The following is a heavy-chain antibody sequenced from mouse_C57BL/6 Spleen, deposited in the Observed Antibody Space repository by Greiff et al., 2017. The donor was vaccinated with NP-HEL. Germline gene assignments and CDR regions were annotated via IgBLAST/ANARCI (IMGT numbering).Heavy chain of an antibody. J-gene: IGHJ2*01. Sequence: VKLVESGAELARPGASVKMSCKASGYTFTSYTMHWVKQRPGQGLEWIGYINPSSGYTKYNQKFKDKATLTADKTSSTAYMQLSSLTSEDSAVYYCARHGNYEVDYWGQGTTLTVSS. CDR1: GYTFTSYT. CDR3: ARHGNYEVDY. CDR2: INPSSGYT. V-gene: IGHV1-4*01. D-gene: IGHD2-1*01.